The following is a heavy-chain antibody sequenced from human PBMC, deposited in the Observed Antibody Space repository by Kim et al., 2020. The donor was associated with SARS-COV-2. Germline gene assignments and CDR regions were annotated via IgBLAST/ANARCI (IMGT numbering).Heavy chain of an antibody. CDR2: ISTSSSLT. V-gene: IGHV3-11*05. J-gene: IGHJ4*02. CDR1: GFTFSDFY. CDR3: ARGVGEQQLVGY. D-gene: IGHD6-13*01. Sequence: GGSLRLSCAASGFTFSDFYMSWIRQAPGRGLEWISYISTSSSLTSYADSVKGRFTISRDNAKNSLYLHMNSLRAEDTAVYYCARGVGEQQLVGYWGQGTLVTVSS.